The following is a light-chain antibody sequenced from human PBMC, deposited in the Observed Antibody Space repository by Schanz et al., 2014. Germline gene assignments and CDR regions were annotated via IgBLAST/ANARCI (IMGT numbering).Light chain of an antibody. Sequence: EIVLTQSPGTLSLSPGDRATLSCRASQSVTSSYLAWYQQKPGQPPRLLIYDASNRATGIPARFSGSGSGTEFTLTISSLQSEDCAVYFCQQYDNWPPWTFGQGTKVEIK. V-gene: IGKV3-20*01. CDR2: DAS. CDR1: QSVTSSY. J-gene: IGKJ1*01. CDR3: QQYDNWPPWT.